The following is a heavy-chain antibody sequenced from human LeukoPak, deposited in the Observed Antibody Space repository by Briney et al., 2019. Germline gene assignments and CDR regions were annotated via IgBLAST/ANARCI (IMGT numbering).Heavy chain of an antibody. CDR3: ASGSVVTALDQ. CDR2: IYYTGNT. Sequence: TSETLSLTCAVSGGSITTYYWTWIRQPPAQALEWIGYIYYTGNTKYNPSLESRVTMSIDTSKNEFSLYSVNAADTAVYFCASGSVVTALDQWGQGTLVTVSS. V-gene: IGHV4-59*01. CDR1: GGSITTYY. J-gene: IGHJ4*02. D-gene: IGHD2-21*02.